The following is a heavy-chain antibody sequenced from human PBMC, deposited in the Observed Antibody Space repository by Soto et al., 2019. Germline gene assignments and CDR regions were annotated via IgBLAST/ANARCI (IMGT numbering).Heavy chain of an antibody. CDR3: AHPRGYGVFDAVDI. CDR1: GFIFSTYA. Sequence: GGSLRLSCAASGFIFSTYAMNWVRQAPGKGLEYVSAISGSGGSTYYAESVRGRFTISRDNSINTLYLQMSSLRTEDTAVYYCAHPRGYGVFDAVDIWGQGTMVTVSS. V-gene: IGHV3-23*01. J-gene: IGHJ3*02. CDR2: ISGSGGST. D-gene: IGHD4-17*01.